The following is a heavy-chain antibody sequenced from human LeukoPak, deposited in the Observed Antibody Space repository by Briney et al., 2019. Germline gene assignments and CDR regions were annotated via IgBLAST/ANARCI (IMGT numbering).Heavy chain of an antibody. CDR3: ARVGSDILPVYGAFDI. D-gene: IGHD3-9*01. CDR2: IYYSGST. V-gene: IGHV4-31*03. J-gene: IGHJ3*02. CDR1: GGSICCGGYY. Sequence: SEALSHTCTLSGGSICCGGYYSSWIRHHPGKRLAWIGYIYYSGSTYYYPSLKGRVTISVDTSKNQFSLKLSSVTAADAALYYCARVGSDILPVYGAFDIWGQGTMVTVSS.